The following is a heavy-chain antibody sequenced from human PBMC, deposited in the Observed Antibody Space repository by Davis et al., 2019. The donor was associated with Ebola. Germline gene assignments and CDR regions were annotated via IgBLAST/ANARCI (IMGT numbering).Heavy chain of an antibody. Sequence: GSLRLSCTVSGGSISSYYWSWIRQPPGKGLEWIGYIYYSGSTNYNPSLKSRVTISVDTSKNQFSLKLSSVTAADTAVYYCARVWGSYRNEYYYYYGMDVWGQGTTVTVSS. D-gene: IGHD3-16*02. CDR2: IYYSGST. CDR3: ARVWGSYRNEYYYYYGMDV. CDR1: GGSISSYY. V-gene: IGHV4-59*01. J-gene: IGHJ6*02.